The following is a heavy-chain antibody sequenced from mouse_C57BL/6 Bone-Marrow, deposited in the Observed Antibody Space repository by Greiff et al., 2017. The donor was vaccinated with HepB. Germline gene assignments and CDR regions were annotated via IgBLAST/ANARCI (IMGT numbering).Heavy chain of an antibody. J-gene: IGHJ2*01. CDR1: GFTFSDYG. Sequence: VKLVESGGGLVKPGGSLKLSCAASGFTFSDYGMHWVRQAPEKGLEWVAYISSGSSTIYYADTVKGRFTISRDNAKNTLFLQMTSLRSEDTAMYYCASLNWYYFDYWGQGTTLTVSS. CDR2: ISSGSSTI. CDR3: ASLNWYYFDY. V-gene: IGHV5-17*01. D-gene: IGHD1-3*01.